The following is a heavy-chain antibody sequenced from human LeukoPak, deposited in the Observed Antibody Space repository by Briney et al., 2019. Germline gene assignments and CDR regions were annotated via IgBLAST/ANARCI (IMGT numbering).Heavy chain of an antibody. CDR1: GFTFTSYS. Sequence: PGGSLRLSCAASGFTFTSYSMNWVRQAPGKGLEWVSTISGGGGSTYYADSVKGRFTISRDNAKNSLYLQMNSLRVEDTAVYYCVRDDLGTSNHDYGMDVWGQGTTVTVSS. D-gene: IGHD3/OR15-3a*01. J-gene: IGHJ6*02. CDR3: VRDDLGTSNHDYGMDV. CDR2: ISGGGGST. V-gene: IGHV3-23*01.